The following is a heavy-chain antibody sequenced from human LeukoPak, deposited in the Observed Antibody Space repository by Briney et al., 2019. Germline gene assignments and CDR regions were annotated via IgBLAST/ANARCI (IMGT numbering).Heavy chain of an antibody. CDR2: IYYSGST. D-gene: IGHD1-14*01. Sequence: SETLSHTCTVSGGSITSYYWSWIRQPPGKGLEWIGYIYYSGSTNYNPSLKSRVTISLDTSKNQFSLKLSSVTAADTAVYYCARIPGYYFDYWGQGTLVTVSS. CDR3: ARIPGYYFDY. J-gene: IGHJ4*02. V-gene: IGHV4-59*12. CDR1: GGSITSYY.